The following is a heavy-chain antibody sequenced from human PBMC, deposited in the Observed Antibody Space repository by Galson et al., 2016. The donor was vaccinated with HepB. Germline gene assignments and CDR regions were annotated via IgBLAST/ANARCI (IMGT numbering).Heavy chain of an antibody. CDR2: IKQDGSEK. Sequence: SLRLSCAASGFTFSSCRMTWVRQAPGKGLEWVANIKQDGSEKYYVDSVKGRFTISRDNAKNSLYLQMNSLRAEDTAVYYCAREGLADYGDYKYYYYALDVWRQGTTVTVSS. J-gene: IGHJ6*02. D-gene: IGHD4-17*01. V-gene: IGHV3-7*01. CDR1: GFTFSSCR. CDR3: AREGLADYGDYKYYYYALDV.